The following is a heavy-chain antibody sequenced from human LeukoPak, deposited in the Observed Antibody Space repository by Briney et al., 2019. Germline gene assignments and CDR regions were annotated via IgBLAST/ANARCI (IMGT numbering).Heavy chain of an antibody. V-gene: IGHV3-21*01. CDR1: GFTFSSYS. Sequence: GGSLRLSCAASGFTFSSYSMHWVRQAPGKGLEWVSSISSSSSYIYYADSVKGRFTISRDNAKNSLYLQMNSLRAEDTAVYYCAREGGYSSSWNYFDYWGQGTLVTVSS. CDR2: ISSSSSYI. D-gene: IGHD6-13*01. J-gene: IGHJ4*02. CDR3: AREGGYSSSWNYFDY.